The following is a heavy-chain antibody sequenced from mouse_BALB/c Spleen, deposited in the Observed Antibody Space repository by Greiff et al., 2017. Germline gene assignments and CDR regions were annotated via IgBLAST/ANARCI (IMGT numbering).Heavy chain of an antibody. D-gene: IGHD2-4*01. J-gene: IGHJ4*01. CDR2: IWSGGST. CDR3: ARIYYDSRDYAMDY. V-gene: IGHV2-2*02. CDR1: GFSLTSYG. Sequence: VQRVESGPGLVQPSQSLSITCTVSGFSLTSYGVHWVRQSPGKGLEWLGVIWSGGSTDYNAAFISRLSISKDNSKSQVFFKMNSLQANDTAIYYCARIYYDSRDYAMDYWGQGTSVTVSS.